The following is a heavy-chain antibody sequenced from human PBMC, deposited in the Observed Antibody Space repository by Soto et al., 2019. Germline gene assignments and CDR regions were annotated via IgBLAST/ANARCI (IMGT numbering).Heavy chain of an antibody. Sequence: GGSLRLSCSASGFTFSDYYMSWIRQAPGKGLEWVSYISSSGSTIYYADSVKGRFTISRDNAKNSLYLQMNSLRAEDTAVYYCARGQQKGPAAGTSVDYWGQGTLVTVSS. CDR3: ARGQQKGPAAGTSVDY. J-gene: IGHJ4*02. D-gene: IGHD6-13*01. CDR1: GFTFSDYY. V-gene: IGHV3-11*01. CDR2: ISSSGSTI.